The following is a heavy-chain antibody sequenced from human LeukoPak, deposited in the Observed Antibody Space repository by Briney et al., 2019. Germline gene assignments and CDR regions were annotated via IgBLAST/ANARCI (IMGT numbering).Heavy chain of an antibody. J-gene: IGHJ5*02. Sequence: GGSLRLSCAASGVIISSYAMSWVRQAPGKGLEWVSAINGRGDNTYYADFVKGRFTISRDNSKSTVYLQMNSLRTEDTAVYYCAKDRVSPGFNWFDPWGQGTLVTASS. D-gene: IGHD2/OR15-2a*01. CDR3: AKDRVSPGFNWFDP. CDR2: INGRGDNT. CDR1: GVIISSYA. V-gene: IGHV3-23*01.